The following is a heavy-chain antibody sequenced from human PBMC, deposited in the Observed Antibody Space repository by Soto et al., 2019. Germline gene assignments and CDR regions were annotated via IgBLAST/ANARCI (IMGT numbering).Heavy chain of an antibody. V-gene: IGHV4-59*01. CDR1: GGSISSYY. D-gene: IGHD5-18*01. Sequence: DTLSLTCTVSGGSISSYYWSWIRQPPGKGLEWIGYIYYSGSTNYNPSLKSRVTISVDTSKNQFSLKLSSVTAADTAVYYCAAEEYSYGTHAFDIWGQGTMVTVSS. CDR3: AAEEYSYGTHAFDI. J-gene: IGHJ3*02. CDR2: IYYSGST.